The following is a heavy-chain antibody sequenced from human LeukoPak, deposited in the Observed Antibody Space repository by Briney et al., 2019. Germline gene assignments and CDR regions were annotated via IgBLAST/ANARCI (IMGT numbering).Heavy chain of an antibody. D-gene: IGHD6-13*01. Sequence: SETLSLTCTVSGASISSTSHYWGWIRQPPGKGLEWIGSIHYSGSTYYNPSLKSRVTISVDTSKNQFSLKLSSVTAADTAVYYCARSLAAAAFDYWGQGTLVTVSS. CDR2: IHYSGST. CDR1: GASISSTSHY. V-gene: IGHV4-39*07. J-gene: IGHJ4*02. CDR3: ARSLAAAAFDY.